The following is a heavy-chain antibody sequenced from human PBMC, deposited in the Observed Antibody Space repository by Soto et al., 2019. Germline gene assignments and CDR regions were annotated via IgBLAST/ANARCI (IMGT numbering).Heavy chain of an antibody. D-gene: IGHD3-10*01. V-gene: IGHV2-5*02. J-gene: IGHJ4*02. Sequence: QITLKESGPTLVKPTQTLTLTCTFSGFSLSTSGVGVGWIRQPPGKALEWLALIYWDDDKRYSPSLKSRLTITKDTSKTQVVLTMTNMDPVETATYSCAHILWFGEGFDYWGQATLVTVSS. CDR3: AHILWFGEGFDY. CDR2: IYWDDDK. CDR1: GFSLSTSGVG.